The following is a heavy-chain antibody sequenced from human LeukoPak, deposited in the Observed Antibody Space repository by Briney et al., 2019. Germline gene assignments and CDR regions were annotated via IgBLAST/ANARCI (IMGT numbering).Heavy chain of an antibody. V-gene: IGHV3-15*01. CDR2: IKSKTDGGTT. CDR1: GFTFSNAW. Sequence: SGGSLRLSCAASGFTFSNAWMSWVRQAPGKGLEWVGRIKSKTDGGTTDYAAPVKGRFTISRDDSKNTLYLQMNSLKTEDTAVYYCTTDLYYDFWSGFHYWGQGTLVTVSS. D-gene: IGHD3-3*01. CDR3: TTDLYYDFWSGFHY. J-gene: IGHJ4*02.